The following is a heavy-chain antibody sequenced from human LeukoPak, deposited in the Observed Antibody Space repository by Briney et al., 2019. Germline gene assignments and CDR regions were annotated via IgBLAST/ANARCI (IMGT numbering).Heavy chain of an antibody. CDR3: ARDVLYYDSSGYLEI. CDR1: GYSFTSYA. V-gene: IGHV1-3*01. D-gene: IGHD3-22*01. J-gene: IGHJ4*02. Sequence: ASVKVSCKASGYSFTSYAMHWVRQAPGQRLEWMGWINAGNGNTKYSQKFQGRVTTTRDTSASTAYMELSSLRSEDTAVYYCARDVLYYDSSGYLEIWGQGTLVTVSS. CDR2: INAGNGNT.